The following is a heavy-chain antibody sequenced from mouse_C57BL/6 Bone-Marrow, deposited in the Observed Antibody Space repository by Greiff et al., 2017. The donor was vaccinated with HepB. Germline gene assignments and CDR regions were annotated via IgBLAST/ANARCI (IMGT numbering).Heavy chain of an antibody. V-gene: IGHV5-2*01. Sequence: EVKFVESGGGLVQPGESLKLSCESNEYEFPSHDMSWVRKTPEKRLELVAAINSDGGSTYYPDTMERRFIISRDNTKKTLYLQMSSLRSEDTTLYYCARALGPGYFDYWGQGTTLTVSS. CDR2: INSDGGST. CDR1: EYEFPSHD. J-gene: IGHJ2*01. CDR3: ARALGPGYFDY.